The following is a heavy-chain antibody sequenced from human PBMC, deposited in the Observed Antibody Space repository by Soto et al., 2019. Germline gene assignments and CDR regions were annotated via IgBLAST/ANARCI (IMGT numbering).Heavy chain of an antibody. CDR2: ISGSGGST. CDR1: GFTFSSYA. CDR3: AKCPYDFWSGYQPDY. V-gene: IGHV3-23*01. J-gene: IGHJ4*02. D-gene: IGHD3-3*01. Sequence: EVQLLVSGGGLVQPGGSLRLSCAASGFTFSSYAMSWVRQAPGKGLEWVSGISGSGGSTFYADSVKGRFTISRDISKNTLYLQMNSLRAEDTAVYYCAKCPYDFWSGYQPDYWGQGTLVTVSS.